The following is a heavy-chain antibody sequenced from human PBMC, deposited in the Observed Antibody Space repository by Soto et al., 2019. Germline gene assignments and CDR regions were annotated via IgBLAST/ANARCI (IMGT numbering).Heavy chain of an antibody. V-gene: IGHV1-2*02. D-gene: IGHD1-7*01. Sequence: GASGKVSCTASEYTFTGYYMHWVRQAPGQGLEWMGWINPNSGGTNYAQKFQGRVTMTRDTSISTAYMELSRLRSDDTVVYYCARDSRNYRLSSRNWFDPWGQGTLVTVSS. CDR1: EYTFTGYY. CDR2: INPNSGGT. J-gene: IGHJ5*02. CDR3: ARDSRNYRLSSRNWFDP.